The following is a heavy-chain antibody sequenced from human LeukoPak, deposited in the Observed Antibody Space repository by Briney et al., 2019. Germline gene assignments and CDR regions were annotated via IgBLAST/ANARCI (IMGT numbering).Heavy chain of an antibody. Sequence: GGSLRLSCAASGFTFSSYSMNWVRQAPGKGLEWVSSISSSSSYIYYADSVKGRFTISRDNAKNSLYLQMNSLRAEDTAVYYCARDSSGYYRYDYWGQGTLVTVSS. CDR3: ARDSSGYYRYDY. CDR2: ISSSSSYI. D-gene: IGHD3-22*01. J-gene: IGHJ4*02. V-gene: IGHV3-21*01. CDR1: GFTFSSYS.